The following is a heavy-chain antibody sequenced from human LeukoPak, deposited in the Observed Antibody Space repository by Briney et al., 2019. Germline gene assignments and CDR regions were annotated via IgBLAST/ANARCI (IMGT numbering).Heavy chain of an antibody. CDR1: GFTFSSFA. V-gene: IGHV3-23*01. CDR2: ISAGGGST. J-gene: IGHJ4*02. D-gene: IGHD2-2*01. Sequence: GGSLRLSCAASGFTFSSFAMNWVRQAPGKGLEWVSAISAGGGSTYHADSVKGRFTISRDNSKNTLYLQMNSLRAEDTAVYYCAKRRTYCSRTSCPLDYWGQGTLVTVSS. CDR3: AKRRTYCSRTSCPLDY.